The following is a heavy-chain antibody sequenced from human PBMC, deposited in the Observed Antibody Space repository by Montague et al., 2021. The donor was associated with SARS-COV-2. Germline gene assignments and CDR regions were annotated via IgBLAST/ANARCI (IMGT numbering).Heavy chain of an antibody. V-gene: IGHV4-34*01. J-gene: IGHJ6*03. D-gene: IGHD2/OR15-2a*01. CDR3: ARLRDGVVPSPILGGGPFYTSYYMEV. CDR1: GTSFSGYY. Sequence: SETLSLTCAVHGTSFSGYYWNWIRQPPGKGLEWLGEINHGGSTKYSPSLKGRLTISTDTSKNQFSMKLTSVAAADTAVYYCARLRDGVVPSPILGGGPFYTSYYMEVWGRGTLVTVSS. CDR2: INHGGST.